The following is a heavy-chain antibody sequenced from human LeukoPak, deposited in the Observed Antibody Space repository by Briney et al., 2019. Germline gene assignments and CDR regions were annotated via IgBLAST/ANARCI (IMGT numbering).Heavy chain of an antibody. CDR2: IYYTGST. Sequence: SETLSLTCTISGGSISSDYWSWIRRPPGKGLEWIGYIYYTGSTNYNASLKNRVIMSVDTSKNQFSLRLSSVTAADTAVYYCAREGVAVAILDYWGQGTLVTVSS. CDR3: AREGVAVAILDY. CDR1: GGSISSDY. D-gene: IGHD6-13*01. V-gene: IGHV4-59*01. J-gene: IGHJ4*02.